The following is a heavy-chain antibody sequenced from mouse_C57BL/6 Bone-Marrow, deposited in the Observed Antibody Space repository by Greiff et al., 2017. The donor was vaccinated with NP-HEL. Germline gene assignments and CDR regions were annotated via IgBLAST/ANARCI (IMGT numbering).Heavy chain of an antibody. CDR3: ARDSNYFAWFAY. CDR1: GYAFSSSW. Sequence: QVQLQQSGPELVKPGASVKISCKASGYAFSSSWMNWVKQRPGKGLEWIGRIYPGDGDTNYNGKFKGKATLTADKSSSPAYMQLSSLTSADSAVYFCARDSNYFAWFAYWGQGTLVTVSA. J-gene: IGHJ3*01. D-gene: IGHD2-5*01. CDR2: IYPGDGDT. V-gene: IGHV1-82*01.